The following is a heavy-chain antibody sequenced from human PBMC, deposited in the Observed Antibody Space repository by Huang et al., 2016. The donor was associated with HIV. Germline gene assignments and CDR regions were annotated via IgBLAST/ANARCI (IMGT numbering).Heavy chain of an antibody. D-gene: IGHD3-22*01. CDR3: ARARGYYDSSVSYYFDY. CDR1: GGTFSSYA. Sequence: QVQLVQSGAEVKKPGSSVKVSCKASGGTFSSYAISWVRQAPGQGLEWRGGNIPIFGTANYAQKFQGRVTITADESTSTAYMELSSLRSEDTAVYYCARARGYYDSSVSYYFDYWGQGTLVTVSS. V-gene: IGHV1-69*13. CDR2: NIPIFGTA. J-gene: IGHJ4*02.